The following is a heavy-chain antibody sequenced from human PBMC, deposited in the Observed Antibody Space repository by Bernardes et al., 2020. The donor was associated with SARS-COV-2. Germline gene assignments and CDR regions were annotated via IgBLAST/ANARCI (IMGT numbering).Heavy chain of an antibody. Sequence: ASVKVSCKVSGYTLSDLAMHWVRQAPGKGLEWMGSFDPEDGEAVYAQKFLGRVTMTADTSTYTSYMQLSSLGSDDTAVYYCTTSLSLTVVVYAFDIWGQGTKVIVSS. CDR3: TTSLSLTVVVYAFDI. J-gene: IGHJ3*02. D-gene: IGHD2-15*01. V-gene: IGHV1-24*01. CDR1: GYTLSDLA. CDR2: FDPEDGEA.